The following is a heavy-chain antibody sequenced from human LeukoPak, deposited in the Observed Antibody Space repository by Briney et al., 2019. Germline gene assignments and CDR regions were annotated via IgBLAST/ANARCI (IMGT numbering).Heavy chain of an antibody. Sequence: GGSLRLSCAASGFTFSNFAMSWVRQAPGRGLEWVSAVRYDSGTIYYADSVKGRFTISRDNSKNTVYLQINSLRAEDTAVYYCAKDPKVVGATYFDYWGQGTLVTVSS. J-gene: IGHJ4*02. V-gene: IGHV3-23*01. D-gene: IGHD1-26*01. CDR2: VRYDSGTI. CDR1: GFTFSNFA. CDR3: AKDPKVVGATYFDY.